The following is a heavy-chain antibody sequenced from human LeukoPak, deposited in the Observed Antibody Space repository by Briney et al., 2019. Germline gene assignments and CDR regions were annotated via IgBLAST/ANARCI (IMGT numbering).Heavy chain of an antibody. CDR2: ISWNSGSI. CDR3: AKGAAVAGIYDY. V-gene: IGHV3-9*01. J-gene: IGHJ4*02. D-gene: IGHD6-19*01. CDR1: GFTFDDYA. Sequence: PGGSLRLSCAASGFTFDDYAMHWVRQAPGKGLEWVSGISWNSGSIGYADSVKGRFTISRDNAKNSLYLRMNSLRAEDTALYYCAKGAAVAGIYDYWGQGTLVTVSS.